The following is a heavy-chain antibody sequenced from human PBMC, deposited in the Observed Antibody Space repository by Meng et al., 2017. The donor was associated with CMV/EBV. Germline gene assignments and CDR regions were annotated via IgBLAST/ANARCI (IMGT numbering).Heavy chain of an antibody. D-gene: IGHD3-10*01. CDR1: GFIFTNYW. J-gene: IGHJ4*02. Sequence: GGSLRLSCAASGFIFTNYWMHWVRQAPGKGLVWVSRISPDGSSTDYADAVKGRFTTSRDKAKSTVFLQMNSLRPDDTAVYYCVRAGDGRTYGKFEYWGQGALVTVSS. CDR3: VRAGDGRTYGKFEY. V-gene: IGHV3-74*01. CDR2: ISPDGSST.